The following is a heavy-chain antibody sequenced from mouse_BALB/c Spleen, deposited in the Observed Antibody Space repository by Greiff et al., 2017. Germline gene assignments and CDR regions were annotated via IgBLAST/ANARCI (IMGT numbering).Heavy chain of an antibody. J-gene: IGHJ1*01. CDR3: ARDYGSRSWYFDV. D-gene: IGHD1-1*01. CDR1: GYTFTSYV. V-gene: IGHV1-14*01. CDR2: INPYNDGT. Sequence: EVKLQESGPELVKPGASVKMSCKASGYTFTSYVMHWVKQKPGQGLEWIGYINPYNDGTKYNEKFKGKATLTSDKSSSTAYMELSSLTSEDSAVYYCARDYGSRSWYFDVWGAGTTVTVSS.